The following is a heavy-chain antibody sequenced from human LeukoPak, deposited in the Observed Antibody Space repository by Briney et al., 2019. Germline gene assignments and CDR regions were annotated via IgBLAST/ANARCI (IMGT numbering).Heavy chain of an antibody. CDR3: ARGGDYDILTGQEI. CDR1: GVSISSYD. CDR2: IYSSGST. Sequence: PSETLSLSCTVSGVSISSYDWSWVRQPAGKGLEWIGRIYSSGSTNYNPSLKSRVTMSIDTSKHQFTLQLTSVTAADTAVYYRARGGDYDILTGQEIWGQGTLVTVSS. V-gene: IGHV4-4*07. J-gene: IGHJ4*02. D-gene: IGHD3-9*01.